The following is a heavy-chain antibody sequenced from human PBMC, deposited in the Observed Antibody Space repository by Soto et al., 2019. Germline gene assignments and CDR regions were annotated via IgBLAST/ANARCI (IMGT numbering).Heavy chain of an antibody. D-gene: IGHD1-26*01. V-gene: IGHV4-59*11. CDR1: GGSISSHY. Sequence: SETLSLTCTVSGGSISSHYWSWVRQAPGKGLEWIGHIYYRGSTTYNPSLRSRSTISVDTSNNQFSLKLNSVATADTAVYYCARDGREASGMDVWGQGTKVTVSS. CDR2: IYYRGST. J-gene: IGHJ6*02. CDR3: ARDGREASGMDV.